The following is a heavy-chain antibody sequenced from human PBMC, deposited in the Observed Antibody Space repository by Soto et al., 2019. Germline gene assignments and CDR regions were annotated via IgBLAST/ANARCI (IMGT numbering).Heavy chain of an antibody. V-gene: IGHV4-34*01. CDR1: GGSFSGYY. J-gene: IGHJ4*02. Sequence: PSETLSLTCAVYGGSFSGYYWSWIRQPPGKGLEWIGEINHSGSTNYNPSLKSRVTISVDTSKNQFSLKLSSVTAADTAVYYCARGRVTGTTYDYWGQGTLVTVSS. CDR2: INHSGST. D-gene: IGHD1-20*01. CDR3: ARGRVTGTTYDY.